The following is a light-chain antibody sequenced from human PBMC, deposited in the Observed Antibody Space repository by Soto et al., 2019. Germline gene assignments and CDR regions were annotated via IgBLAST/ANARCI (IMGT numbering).Light chain of an antibody. V-gene: IGKV3-20*01. CDR2: GAS. CDR1: QTVSSNY. J-gene: IGKJ2*01. CDR3: QKYGSSYT. Sequence: EIVLTQSPGTLSLSPGERATLSCRASQTVSSNYLAWYQQKPGQAPRLLIYGASIRATDIPDRFSGSGSETDFTLTISRLEPEDFAVYYCQKYGSSYTFGQGTKLEIK.